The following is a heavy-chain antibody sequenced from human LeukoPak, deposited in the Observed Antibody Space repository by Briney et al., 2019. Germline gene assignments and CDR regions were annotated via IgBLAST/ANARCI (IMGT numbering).Heavy chain of an antibody. D-gene: IGHD6-19*01. V-gene: IGHV4-4*07. CDR3: AREMYSSGWYFGRGAFDI. CDR2: IYTSGST. J-gene: IGHJ3*02. Sequence: SETLSLTCTVSGGSISSYYWSSIRQPAGKGLEWIGRIYTSGSTNYNPSLKSRVTMSVDTSKNQFSLKLSSVTAADTAVYYCAREMYSSGWYFGRGAFDIWGQGTMVTVSS. CDR1: GGSISSYY.